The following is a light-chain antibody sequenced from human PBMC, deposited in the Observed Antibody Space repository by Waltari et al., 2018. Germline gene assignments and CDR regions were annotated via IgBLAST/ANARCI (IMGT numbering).Light chain of an antibody. V-gene: IGLV1-40*01. J-gene: IGLJ3*02. CDR2: GNN. CDR1: GAVYD. Sequence: QSVLTQPPSVSGAPGQRVTISCIGAVYDVHWYQQLPGAAPKLLISGNNNRPSGVPDRFTGSKSGSSATLAINGLQAEDEADYFCQSYDSSLSGSWVFGGGTKQTVL. CDR3: QSYDSSLSGSWV.